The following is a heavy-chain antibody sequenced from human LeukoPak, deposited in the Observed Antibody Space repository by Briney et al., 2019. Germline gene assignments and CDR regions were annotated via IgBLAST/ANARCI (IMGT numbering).Heavy chain of an antibody. CDR2: ISSSGSTI. D-gene: IGHD2-8*01. Sequence: GGSLRLSCAASGFTFGAYGMNWVRQAPGKGLEWVSYISSSGSTIYYADSVKGRFTISRDNAKNSLYLQMNSLRAEDTAVYYCARDSPGVLMVYAPHFDYWGQGTLVTVSS. V-gene: IGHV3-48*04. CDR3: ARDSPGVLMVYAPHFDY. J-gene: IGHJ4*02. CDR1: GFTFGAYG.